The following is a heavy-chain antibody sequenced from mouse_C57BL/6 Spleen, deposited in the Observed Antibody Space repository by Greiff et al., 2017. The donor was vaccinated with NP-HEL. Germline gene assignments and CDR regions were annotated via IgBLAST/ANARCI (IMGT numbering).Heavy chain of an antibody. CDR3: ASENYYGSSYWFAY. V-gene: IGHV1-9*01. CDR1: GYTFPGYW. J-gene: IGHJ3*01. D-gene: IGHD1-1*01. Sequence: QVQLQQSGAELMKPGASVKLSCKATGYTFPGYWIAWVKQRPGHGLEWIGEILPGSGRTYYNEKFKGKATFTAVTSSNTAYMQRSSLTTEDSAIYYCASENYYGSSYWFAYWGQGTLVTVSA. CDR2: ILPGSGRT.